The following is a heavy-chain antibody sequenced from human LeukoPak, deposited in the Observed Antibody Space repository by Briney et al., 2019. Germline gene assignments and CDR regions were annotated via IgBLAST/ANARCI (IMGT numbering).Heavy chain of an antibody. D-gene: IGHD6-13*01. CDR2: IIPVFGTA. CDR1: GGTFSSYT. Sequence: SVKASCKASGGTFSSYTINWVRQAPGQGLEWMGGIIPVFGTANYVQKFQGRVTITADESTSTAYMELSSLRSEDTAVYYCAREGSSSSSWWYYFGYWGQGTLVTVSS. V-gene: IGHV1-69*13. CDR3: AREGSSSSSWWYYFGY. J-gene: IGHJ4*02.